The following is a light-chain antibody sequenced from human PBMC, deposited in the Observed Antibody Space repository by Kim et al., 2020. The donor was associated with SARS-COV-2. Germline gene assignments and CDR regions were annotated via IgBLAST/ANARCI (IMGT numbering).Light chain of an antibody. J-gene: IGLJ3*02. CDR3: QSYDSSSHWV. V-gene: IGLV6-57*04. CDR2: EDN. CDR1: SGSIASNY. Sequence: NFMLTQPHSVSEPPGKTVTISCTRGSGSIASNYVQWYQQRPGSAPTTVIYEDNQRPSGVPDRFSGSIDSSSNSASLTISGLKTEDEADYYCQSYDSSSHWVFGGGTQLTVL.